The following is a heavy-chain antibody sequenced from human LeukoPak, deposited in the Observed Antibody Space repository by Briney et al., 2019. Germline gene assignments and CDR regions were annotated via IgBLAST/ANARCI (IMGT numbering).Heavy chain of an antibody. J-gene: IGHJ6*02. Sequence: ASVKVSCKASGYTFTSYGISWVRQAPGQGLEWMGWISAYNGNTNYAQKLQGRVTMTTDTSTSTAYMELRSLRSDDTAVYYCAREFDWFISWYARTYYYYGMDVWGRGTTVTVYS. CDR3: AREFDWFISWYARTYYYYGMDV. D-gene: IGHD6-13*01. CDR1: GYTFTSYG. CDR2: ISAYNGNT. V-gene: IGHV1-18*01.